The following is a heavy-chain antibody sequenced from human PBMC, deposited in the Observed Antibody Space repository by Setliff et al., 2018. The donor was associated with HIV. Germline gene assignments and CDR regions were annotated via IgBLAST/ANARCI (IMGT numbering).Heavy chain of an antibody. J-gene: IGHJ3*02. CDR3: ARVWVYAFDS. CDR2: INSNGDSS. CDR1: GFTFSNYA. D-gene: IGHD1-26*01. Sequence: GGSLRLSCAASGFTFSNYAMYWVRQAPGKGLEYVSGINSNGDSSYYANSVKGRFTISRDNSKNTLYLQMGSLRPEDMAVYYCARVWVYAFDSWGQGTMVTVSS. V-gene: IGHV3-64*01.